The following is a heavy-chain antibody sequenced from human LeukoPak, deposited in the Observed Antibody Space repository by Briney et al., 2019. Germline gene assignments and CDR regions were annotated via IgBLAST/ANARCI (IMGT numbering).Heavy chain of an antibody. CDR3: AKSWGVEYSSGFFSGVGS. Sequence: PGGSLRLACVASVFTFSRYGMNWVRQAPGKGLEWVAIISYDGSDTNYADSVKGRFTISRDNSKNTLYLQMNSLRADDTAVFYCAKSWGVEYSSGFFSGVGSWGQGTLVTVSS. V-gene: IGHV3-30*18. J-gene: IGHJ4*02. CDR1: VFTFSRYG. CDR2: ISYDGSDT. D-gene: IGHD3-22*01.